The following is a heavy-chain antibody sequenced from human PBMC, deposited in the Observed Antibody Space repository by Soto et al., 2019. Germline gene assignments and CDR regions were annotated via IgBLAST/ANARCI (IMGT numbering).Heavy chain of an antibody. CDR2: IYYSGST. V-gene: IGHV4-59*08. Sequence: SETLSLTCTVSGGSISSYYWSWIRQPPGKGLEWIGYIYYSGSTNYNPSLKSRVTISVDTSKNQFSLKLSSVTAADTAVYYCARQGSSSGFHYYMDVWGKGTTVTVSS. J-gene: IGHJ6*03. D-gene: IGHD6-6*01. CDR3: ARQGSSSGFHYYMDV. CDR1: GGSISSYY.